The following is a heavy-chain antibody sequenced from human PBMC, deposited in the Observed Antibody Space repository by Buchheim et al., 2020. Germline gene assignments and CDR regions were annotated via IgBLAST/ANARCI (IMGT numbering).Heavy chain of an antibody. V-gene: IGHV3-23*01. CDR3: AKYYGSGSYTPSGPDY. D-gene: IGHD3-10*01. CDR2: INNSGGST. CDR1: GFTFSSYA. Sequence: EVQLLESGGGLVQPGGSLRLSCAASGFTFSSYAMSWVRQAPGKGLEWVSGINNSGGSTYYADSVKGRFTMSRDNSKNTPYLQMNSLRAEDTAVYYCAKYYGSGSYTPSGPDYWGQGTL. J-gene: IGHJ4*02.